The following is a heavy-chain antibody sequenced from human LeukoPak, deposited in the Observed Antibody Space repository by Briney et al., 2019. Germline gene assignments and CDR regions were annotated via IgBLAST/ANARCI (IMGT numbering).Heavy chain of an antibody. CDR1: GGTFSSYA. J-gene: IGHJ4*02. CDR3: ARFEDYYDSSGPFDY. CDR2: IIPILGIA. V-gene: IGHV1-69*04. D-gene: IGHD3-22*01. Sequence: ASVKVSCKASGGTFSSYAISWVRQAPGQGLEWMGRIIPILGIANYAQKLQGRVTMTTDTSTSTAYMELRSLRSDDTAVYYCARFEDYYDSSGPFDYWGQGTLVTVSS.